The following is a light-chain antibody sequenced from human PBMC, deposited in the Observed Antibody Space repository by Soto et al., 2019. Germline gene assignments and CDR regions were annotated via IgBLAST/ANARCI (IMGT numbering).Light chain of an antibody. J-gene: IGLJ2*01. V-gene: IGLV2-14*01. CDR1: SSDVGGYNY. CDR3: SSYTSNSTLV. CDR2: EVS. Sequence: QSALTQPASVSGSPGQSITISCTGTSSDVGGYNYVSWYQQYPGKAPKLMIYEVSNRPSGVSNRFSGSKSGNTASLTISELQAEDEADYYCSSYTSNSTLVFGGGTKLTVL.